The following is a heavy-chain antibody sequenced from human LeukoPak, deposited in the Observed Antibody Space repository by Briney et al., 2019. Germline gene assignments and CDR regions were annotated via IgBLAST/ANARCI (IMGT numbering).Heavy chain of an antibody. Sequence: GGSLRLSCAASGFTFSSYGVSWVRQAPGKGLEWVSGISGSGHRTYYADSVKGRFTISRDNSKNTLYLQMNSLRAEDTAVYYCATSGLSRFGFWGQGTLVTVSS. V-gene: IGHV3-23*01. CDR1: GFTFSSYG. J-gene: IGHJ4*02. D-gene: IGHD2/OR15-2a*01. CDR2: ISGSGHRT. CDR3: ATSGLSRFGF.